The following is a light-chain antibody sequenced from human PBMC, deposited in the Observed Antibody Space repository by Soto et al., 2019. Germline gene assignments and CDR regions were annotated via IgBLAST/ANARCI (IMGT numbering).Light chain of an antibody. V-gene: IGKV3-20*01. J-gene: IGKJ1*01. Sequence: VLTQFPGTLSLSPGVRATLSFRASPSINNNNLVWYQQKPGQAPKLLIDRASSRATGVPERFSGSRSETDFTLTISRVESEDFAVYDFQQYSNSLWTLGQGTKVEIK. CDR3: QQYSNSLWT. CDR2: RAS. CDR1: PSINNNN.